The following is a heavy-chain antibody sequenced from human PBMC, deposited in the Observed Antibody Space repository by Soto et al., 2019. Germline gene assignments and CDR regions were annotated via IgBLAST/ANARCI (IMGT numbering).Heavy chain of an antibody. Sequence: PGGSLRLSCAASGFTFSTYEMNWVRQAPGKGLEWVSYISTSGVTIYYAHSVKGRFTISRDSAKNSVYLQVNSLRAEDTAVYYCASNRPYFDNWGQGTLVTVSS. CDR3: ASNRPYFDN. D-gene: IGHD6-6*01. CDR2: ISTSGVTI. V-gene: IGHV3-48*03. CDR1: GFTFSTYE. J-gene: IGHJ4*02.